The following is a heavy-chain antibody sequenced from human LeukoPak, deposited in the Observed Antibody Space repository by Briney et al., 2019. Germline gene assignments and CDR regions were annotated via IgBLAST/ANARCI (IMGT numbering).Heavy chain of an antibody. J-gene: IGHJ5*01. CDR2: TYYRSKWYD. CDR1: GDSVSSKNGA. CDR3: ARDLGTSGWYTFDF. V-gene: IGHV6-1*01. Sequence: SQTLSLTCAISGDSVSSKNGAWSWIRQSPSRGPEWLGRTYYRSKWYDEYADSVKGRVTISPDTSKNQFSLHVYSVTPEDTAVYYCARDLGTSGWYTFDFWGQGTLVTVSS. D-gene: IGHD6-19*01.